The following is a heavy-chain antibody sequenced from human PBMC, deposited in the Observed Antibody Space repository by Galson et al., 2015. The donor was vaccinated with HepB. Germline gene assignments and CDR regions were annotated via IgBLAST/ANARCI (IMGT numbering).Heavy chain of an antibody. CDR3: ARGMVRVTPTFDNWFDP. CDR1: GYTFTSHG. Sequence: SVKVSCKASGYTFTSHGISWVRQAPGQGLEWMGWISPYNGNTNYAQNLQDRVTMTTDTATSTAYMELSSLKSDDTAVYYCARGMVRVTPTFDNWFDPWGQGTLVTVSS. J-gene: IGHJ5*02. V-gene: IGHV1-18*01. CDR2: ISPYNGNT. D-gene: IGHD2-8*01.